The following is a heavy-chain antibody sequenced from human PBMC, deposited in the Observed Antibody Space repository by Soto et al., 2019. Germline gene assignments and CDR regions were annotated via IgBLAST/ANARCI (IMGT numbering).Heavy chain of an antibody. CDR1: GGSISSSSYY. V-gene: IGHV4-39*01. Sequence: SETLSLPCTVSGGSISSSSYYWGWIRQPPGKGLEWIGSIYYSGSTYYNPSLKSRVTISVDTSKNQFSLKLSSVTAADTAVYYCARLLVGSNSRLFDYWGQGTLVTVSS. D-gene: IGHD1-26*01. J-gene: IGHJ4*02. CDR2: IYYSGST. CDR3: ARLLVGSNSRLFDY.